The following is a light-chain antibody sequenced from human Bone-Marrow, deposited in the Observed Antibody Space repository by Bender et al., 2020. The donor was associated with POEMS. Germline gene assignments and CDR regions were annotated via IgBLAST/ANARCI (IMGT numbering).Light chain of an antibody. CDR3: AVWDDSLNGWV. CDR2: GDT. CDR1: SSNIGAGYD. V-gene: IGLV1-40*01. Sequence: QSVLTQPPSVSGAPGQRVTISCTGGSSNIGAGYDVHWYQQLPGTAPRLLIYGDTNRPSGVPDRFSASKSGTSASLAITGLQSEDEADYYCAVWDDSLNGWVFGGGTKLTVL. J-gene: IGLJ3*02.